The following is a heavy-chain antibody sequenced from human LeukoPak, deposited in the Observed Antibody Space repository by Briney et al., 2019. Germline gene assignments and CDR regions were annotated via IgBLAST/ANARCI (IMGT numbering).Heavy chain of an antibody. J-gene: IGHJ6*02. D-gene: IGHD3-16*01. V-gene: IGHV3-48*01. Sequence: PGGSLRLSCAASGFTFSSYNMNWVRQAPGKGLEWVSHISSSSRTIYYADPVKGRFTISRDNAKNSLYLQMSNLRAEDTAVYFCARGGGLDVWGQGATVTVSS. CDR2: ISSSSRTI. CDR1: GFTFSSYN. CDR3: ARGGGLDV.